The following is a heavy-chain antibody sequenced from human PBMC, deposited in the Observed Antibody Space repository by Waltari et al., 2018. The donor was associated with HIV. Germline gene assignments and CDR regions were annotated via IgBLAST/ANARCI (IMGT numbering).Heavy chain of an antibody. Sequence: EVQLVESGGGLVQPGGSLRLSCAASGFTFTSYWMHWVRPAPGKGPAWVSLINSAVSSTSYADSGKSRFTISRDNAKNTLYLQMNRLRAEDTAVYYCARQRATYYYDSSGYPYYYYYGMDVWGQGTTVTVSS. CDR3: ARQRATYYYDSSGYPYYYYYGMDV. V-gene: IGHV3-74*01. CDR2: INSAVSST. J-gene: IGHJ6*02. D-gene: IGHD3-22*01. CDR1: GFTFTSYW.